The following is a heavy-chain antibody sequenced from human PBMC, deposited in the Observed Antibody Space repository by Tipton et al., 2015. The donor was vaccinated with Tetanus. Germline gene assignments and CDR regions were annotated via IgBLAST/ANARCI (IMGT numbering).Heavy chain of an antibody. D-gene: IGHD3-10*01. CDR3: ARGGTMVHGVILQDHFYY. Sequence: TLSLTCAVSGDSISSAGYSWSWIRQPPGKGLEWIGFIYHNGGTYYNPSLKSRATISVDRSKNQFSLKLSFVTAADTAVYFCARGGTMVHGVILQDHFYYWGQGTLVTVSS. V-gene: IGHV4-30-2*01. CDR2: IYHNGGT. J-gene: IGHJ4*02. CDR1: GDSISSAGYS.